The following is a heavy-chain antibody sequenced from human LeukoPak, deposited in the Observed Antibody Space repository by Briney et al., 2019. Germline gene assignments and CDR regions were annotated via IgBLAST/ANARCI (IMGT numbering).Heavy chain of an antibody. CDR1: GGSFSGYY. Sequence: SKTLSLTCAVYGGSFSGYYWSWIRQPPGKGLEWIGEINHSGSTNYNPSLKSRVTISVDTSKNQFSLKLSSVTAADTAVYYCARLPTRGFVGASDYWGQGTLVTVSS. CDR3: ARLPTRGFVGASDY. V-gene: IGHV4-34*01. CDR2: INHSGST. D-gene: IGHD1-26*01. J-gene: IGHJ4*02.